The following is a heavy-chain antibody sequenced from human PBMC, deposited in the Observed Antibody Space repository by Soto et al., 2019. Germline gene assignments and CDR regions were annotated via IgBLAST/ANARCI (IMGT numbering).Heavy chain of an antibody. CDR2: IYYSGST. D-gene: IGHD3-22*01. Sequence: PSETLSLTCTVSGGSISSYYWSWIRQPPGKGLEWIGYIYYSGSTNYNPSLKSRVTISVDTSKNQFSLKLSSVTAADTAVYYFARDRSYYYDSSGYYYYYGMDVWGQGTTVTVSS. CDR1: GGSISSYY. CDR3: ARDRSYYYDSSGYYYYYGMDV. V-gene: IGHV4-59*01. J-gene: IGHJ6*02.